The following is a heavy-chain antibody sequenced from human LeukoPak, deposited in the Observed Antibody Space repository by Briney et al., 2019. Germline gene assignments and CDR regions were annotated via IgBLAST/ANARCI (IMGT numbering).Heavy chain of an antibody. Sequence: PGGSLRLSCAASGFTVSSNYVSWVRQAPGKGLEWVSVIYSGGSTYYADSVKGRFTISRDNSKNTLYLQMNSLRAEDTAVYYCARGRGAVPREYYFDYWGQGTLVTVSS. CDR3: ARGRGAVPREYYFDY. CDR1: GFTVSSNY. CDR2: IYSGGST. J-gene: IGHJ4*02. D-gene: IGHD2-2*01. V-gene: IGHV3-66*01.